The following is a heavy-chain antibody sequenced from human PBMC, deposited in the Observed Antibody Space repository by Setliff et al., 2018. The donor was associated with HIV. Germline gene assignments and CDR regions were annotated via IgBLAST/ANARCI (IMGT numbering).Heavy chain of an antibody. CDR1: GFRFRSYW. Sequence: GGSLRLSCAASGFRFRSYWMSWVRQAPGKGLEWVSVIYDGGATYYGDSVKGRFTISRDNSKNTLYVQMNSLRADDTAIYYCAADIPTPLAQIDYWGQGTLVTVSS. CDR2: IYDGGAT. D-gene: IGHD2-15*01. J-gene: IGHJ4*02. CDR3: AADIPTPLAQIDY. V-gene: IGHV3-66*02.